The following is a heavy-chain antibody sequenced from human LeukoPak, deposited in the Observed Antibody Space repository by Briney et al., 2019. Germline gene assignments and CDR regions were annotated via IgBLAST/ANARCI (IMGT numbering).Heavy chain of an antibody. CDR2: NIPIFGTA. CDR1: GGTISSYA. V-gene: IGHV1-69*01. J-gene: IGHJ4*02. CDR3: ARAGRGYCSGGSCYVFTY. D-gene: IGHD2-15*01. Sequence: SVKVSCKASGGTISSYAISWVRQAPGQGLEWMGGNIPIFGTANYAQKFQGRVTITADESTSTAYMELSSLRSEDTAVYYCARAGRGYCSGGSCYVFTYWGQGTLVTVSS.